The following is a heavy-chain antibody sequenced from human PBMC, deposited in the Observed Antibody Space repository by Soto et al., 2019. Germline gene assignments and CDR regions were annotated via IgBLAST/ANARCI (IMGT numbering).Heavy chain of an antibody. V-gene: IGHV4-30-4*01. CDR3: ARDEEGVVPPSLRFGLDV. CDR2: IYYTGTT. CDR1: GGSITSGDFY. D-gene: IGHD2-2*01. Sequence: QLQESGPGLVKPSQTLSLTCTVSGGSITSGDFYWTWIRQPPGKGLEWIGYIYYTGTTYYNPSLENRVSISVDPTKNQFSLSLTSVTAADTAVYYCARDEEGVVPPSLRFGLDVWGQGTTITVSS. J-gene: IGHJ6*02.